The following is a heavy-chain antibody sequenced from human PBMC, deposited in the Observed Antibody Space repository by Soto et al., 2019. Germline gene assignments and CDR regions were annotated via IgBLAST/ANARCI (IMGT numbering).Heavy chain of an antibody. CDR3: AKDNCISTSCYRLYNWFDP. CDR2: ISYGGSNK. CDR1: GFTFSSYG. V-gene: IGHV3-30*18. J-gene: IGHJ5*02. D-gene: IGHD2-2*01. Sequence: GGSLRLSCAASGFTFSSYGMHWVRQAPGKGLEWVAVISYGGSNKYYADSVKGRFTISRDNSKNTLYLQMDNLRAEDTAVYYCAKDNCISTSCYRLYNWFDPWCQGT.